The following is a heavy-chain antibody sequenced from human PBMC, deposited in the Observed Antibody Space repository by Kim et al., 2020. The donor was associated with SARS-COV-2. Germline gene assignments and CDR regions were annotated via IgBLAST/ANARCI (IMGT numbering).Heavy chain of an antibody. J-gene: IGHJ4*02. CDR1: GFIFKNYA. V-gene: IGHV3-23*01. D-gene: IGHD2-15*01. Sequence: GGSLRLSCAASGFIFKNYAMTWVRQAPGKGLEWVSAITTNVDSTYYADSVKGRFTISRDNSQNMVYLQMNSLRAEDTAVYYCARGPRWPDYWGQGTVVTVSS. CDR3: ARGPRWPDY. CDR2: ITTNVDST.